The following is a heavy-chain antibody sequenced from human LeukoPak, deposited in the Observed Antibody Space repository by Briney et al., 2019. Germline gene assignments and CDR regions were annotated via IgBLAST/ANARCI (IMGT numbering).Heavy chain of an antibody. V-gene: IGHV1-46*01. D-gene: IGHD5-24*01. CDR2: INPSGGST. CDR3: ATDAPRRDGYNFGY. CDR1: GYTFTSYG. Sequence: ASVKVSCKASGYTFTSYGISWVRQAPGQGLEWMGIINPSGGSTSYAQKFQGRVTMTRDTSTSTVYMELSSLRSEDTAVYYCATDAPRRDGYNFGYWGQGTLVTVSS. J-gene: IGHJ4*02.